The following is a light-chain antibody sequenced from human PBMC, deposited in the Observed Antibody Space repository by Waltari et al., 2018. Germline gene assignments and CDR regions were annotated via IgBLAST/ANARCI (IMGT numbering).Light chain of an antibody. CDR1: QSVSIY. Sequence: ELVLTQSPATLSLSPGDIATLSCRASQSVSIYLAWYQQKPGQAPRRLMYDASKRATGIPARFSGSGSGTDFTLTITSLEPEDFAVYYCQQRSNWWTFGQGTKVEIK. CDR2: DAS. J-gene: IGKJ1*01. V-gene: IGKV3-11*01. CDR3: QQRSNWWT.